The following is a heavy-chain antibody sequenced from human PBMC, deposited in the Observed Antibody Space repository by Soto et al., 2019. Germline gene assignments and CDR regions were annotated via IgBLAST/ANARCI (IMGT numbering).Heavy chain of an antibody. J-gene: IGHJ5*02. V-gene: IGHV4-39*01. CDR1: GGSISSSSYY. CDR2: IYYSGST. Sequence: SETLSLTCTVSGGSISSSSYYWGWIRQPPGKGLEWIGSIYYSGSTYYNPSLKSRVTISVDTSKNQFSLKLSSVTAADTAVYYCAGTYYYDSSGYLAPFDPWGQGTLVTVSS. CDR3: AGTYYYDSSGYLAPFDP. D-gene: IGHD3-22*01.